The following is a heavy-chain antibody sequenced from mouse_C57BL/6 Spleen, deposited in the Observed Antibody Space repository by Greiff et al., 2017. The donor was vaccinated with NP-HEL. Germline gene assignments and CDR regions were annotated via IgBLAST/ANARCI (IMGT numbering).Heavy chain of an antibody. D-gene: IGHD2-4*01. Sequence: QVQLKESGAELVKPGASVKLSCKASGYTFTEYTIHWVKQRSGQGLEWIGWFYPGSGSIKYNEKFKDKATLTADKSSSTVYMELSRLTSEDSAVYFGARHEGGPYYDYDSFYFDYWGQGTTLTVSS. V-gene: IGHV1-62-2*01. J-gene: IGHJ2*01. CDR1: GYTFTEYT. CDR2: FYPGSGSI. CDR3: ARHEGGPYYDYDSFYFDY.